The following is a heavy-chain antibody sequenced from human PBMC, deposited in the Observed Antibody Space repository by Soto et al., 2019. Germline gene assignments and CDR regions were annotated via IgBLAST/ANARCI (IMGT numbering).Heavy chain of an antibody. CDR3: ARVTTEGSMAFDI. J-gene: IGHJ3*02. CDR1: EYNFTIYW. D-gene: IGHD4-4*01. Sequence: GESLKISCKGSEYNFTIYWITWVRQMPGKGLEWMGRIDPSDSYTNYSPSFQGHVTISADKSISTAYLQWSSLKASDTAMYYCARVTTEGSMAFDIWGQGTMVTVSS. CDR2: IDPSDSYT. V-gene: IGHV5-10-1*01.